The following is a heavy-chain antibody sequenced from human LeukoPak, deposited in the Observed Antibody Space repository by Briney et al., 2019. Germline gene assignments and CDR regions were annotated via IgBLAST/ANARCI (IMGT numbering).Heavy chain of an antibody. V-gene: IGHV3-30*03. CDR2: ISSDGGKK. CDR1: DLTLSSHG. Sequence: GKSLRLSCVVSDLTLSSHGMHWVRQAPGKGLEWVAVISSDGGKKSYADSVKGRFTISRDNSKNTLYLQMDSLRVEDTAIYYCARDRAWDYLDSWDQGPLVTVSS. J-gene: IGHJ4*02. D-gene: IGHD1-26*01. CDR3: ARDRAWDYLDS.